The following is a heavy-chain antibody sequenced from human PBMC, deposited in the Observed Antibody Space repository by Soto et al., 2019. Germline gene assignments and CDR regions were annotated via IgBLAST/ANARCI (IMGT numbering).Heavy chain of an antibody. Sequence: PSGTLSLTCTVSGGSVSSGSYYWSWIRQPPGKGLEWIGYIYYSGSTNYNPSLKSRVTISVDTSKNQFSLKLSSVTAADTAVYYCARVRRGYSYGSRNYFDYWGQGTLVTVSS. V-gene: IGHV4-61*01. D-gene: IGHD5-18*01. CDR3: ARVRRGYSYGSRNYFDY. CDR2: IYYSGST. CDR1: GGSVSSGSYY. J-gene: IGHJ4*02.